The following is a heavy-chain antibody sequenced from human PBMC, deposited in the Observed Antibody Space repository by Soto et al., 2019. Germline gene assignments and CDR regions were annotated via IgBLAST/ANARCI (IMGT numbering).Heavy chain of an antibody. Sequence: SVKVSCKASGFTFTSSAVQCVRQARGQRLEWIGWIVVGSGNTNYAQKFQERVTITRDMSTSTAYMELSSLRSEDTAVYYCAAKLGYCSGGSCYYYYFGMDVGGQGTTVTVSS. J-gene: IGHJ6*02. D-gene: IGHD2-15*01. CDR3: AAKLGYCSGGSCYYYYFGMDV. CDR2: IVVGSGNT. V-gene: IGHV1-58*01. CDR1: GFTFTSSA.